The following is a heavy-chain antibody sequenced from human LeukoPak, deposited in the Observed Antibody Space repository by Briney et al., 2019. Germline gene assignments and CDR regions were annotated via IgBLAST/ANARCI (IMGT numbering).Heavy chain of an antibody. CDR1: GFTFSSYA. CDR3: AAVRYYDFWSGYYGTDY. CDR2: ISGSGGST. J-gene: IGHJ4*02. V-gene: IGHV3-23*01. D-gene: IGHD3-3*01. Sequence: PGGSLRLSCAASGFTFSSYAMSWVRQAPGKGLEWVSAISGSGGSTYYADSVKGRSTISRDNSKNTLCLQMNSLRAEDTAVYYCAAVRYYDFWSGYYGTDYWGQGTLVTVSS.